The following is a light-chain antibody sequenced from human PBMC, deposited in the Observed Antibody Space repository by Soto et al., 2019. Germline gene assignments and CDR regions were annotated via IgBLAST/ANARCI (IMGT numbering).Light chain of an antibody. Sequence: QSALTQPRSVSGSPGQSVTISCTGTSGDVGTYNYVSWYQQHPGKAPKLMIYAVTDRPSGVSSRFSGSKSGNTASLTISGLQAEDEADYYCSSYTSSSTLFGTGTKLTVL. J-gene: IGLJ1*01. V-gene: IGLV2-14*01. CDR3: SSYTSSSTL. CDR1: SGDVGTYNY. CDR2: AVT.